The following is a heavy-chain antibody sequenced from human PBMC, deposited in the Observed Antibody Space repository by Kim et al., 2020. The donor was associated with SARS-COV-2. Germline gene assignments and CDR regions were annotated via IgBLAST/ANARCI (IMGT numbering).Heavy chain of an antibody. CDR3: ARGVLRYFDWANWFDP. D-gene: IGHD3-9*01. J-gene: IGHJ5*02. Sequence: SETLSLTCAVYGGSFSGYYWSWIRQPPGKGLEWIGEINHSGSTKYNPSLKSRVTISVDTSKNQFSLKLSSVTAADTAVYYCARGVLRYFDWANWFDPWGQGTLVTVSS. CDR1: GGSFSGYY. V-gene: IGHV4-34*01. CDR2: INHSGST.